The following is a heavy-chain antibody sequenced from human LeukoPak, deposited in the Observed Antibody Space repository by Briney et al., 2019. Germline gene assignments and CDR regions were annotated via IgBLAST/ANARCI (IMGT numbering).Heavy chain of an antibody. CDR1: GYSISSGYY. CDR3: ARGVGDFWSGYQDAFDI. V-gene: IGHV4-38-2*02. Sequence: PSVTLSLTCTVSGYSISSGYYWGWIRQPPGKGLEWIGSIYHSGSTYYNPSLKSRVTISVDTSKNQFSLKLSSVTAADTAVYYCARGVGDFWSGYQDAFDIWGQGTTVTVSS. D-gene: IGHD3-3*01. J-gene: IGHJ3*02. CDR2: IYHSGST.